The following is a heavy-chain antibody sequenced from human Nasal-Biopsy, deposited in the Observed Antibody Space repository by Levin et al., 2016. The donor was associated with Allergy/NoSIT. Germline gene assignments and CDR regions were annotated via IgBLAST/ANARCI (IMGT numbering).Heavy chain of an antibody. J-gene: IGHJ5*02. Sequence: ASVKVSCKASGYTFTGYQIHWVRQAPGQGLEWLGWINPKSGGTSDTQRFQGRVTMTRDASASIVYLELRGLTYDDTAVYYCARDWTSGFDHWGQGSLVTVSS. D-gene: IGHD3/OR15-3a*01. CDR1: GYTFTGYQ. V-gene: IGHV1-2*02. CDR3: ARDWTSGFDH. CDR2: INPKSGGT.